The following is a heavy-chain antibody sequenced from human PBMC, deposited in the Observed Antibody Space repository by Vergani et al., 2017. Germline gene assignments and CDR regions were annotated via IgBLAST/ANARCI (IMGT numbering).Heavy chain of an antibody. CDR3: ASTTDPPLSMDV. CDR1: GGSISSSSYY. J-gene: IGHJ6*02. V-gene: IGHV4-61*05. Sequence: QLQLPESGPGLVKPSETLSLTCTVSGGSISSSSYYWGWIRQPPGKGLEWIGYIYYSGSTNYNPSLKSRVTISVDTSKNQFSLKLSSVTAADTAVYYCASTTDPPLSMDVWGQGTTVTVSS. CDR2: IYYSGST. D-gene: IGHD4-11*01.